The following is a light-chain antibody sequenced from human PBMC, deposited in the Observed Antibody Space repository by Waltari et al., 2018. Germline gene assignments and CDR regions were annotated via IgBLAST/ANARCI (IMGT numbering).Light chain of an antibody. J-gene: IGLJ1*01. CDR2: EVS. V-gene: IGLV2-8*01. CDR3: SSFAGGKYV. Sequence: QSALTQPPSASGSPGQSVTISCTGTSADVGVHNYVSWSQQHPGKAPKLLIYEVSKRPSGVPDRFSGSKSGNTASLTVSGLQAEDEADYYCSSFAGGKYVFGTGTRIAV. CDR1: SADVGVHNY.